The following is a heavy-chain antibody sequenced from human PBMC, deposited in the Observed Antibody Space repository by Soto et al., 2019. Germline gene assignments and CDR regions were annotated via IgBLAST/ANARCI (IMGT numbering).Heavy chain of an antibody. J-gene: IGHJ6*02. V-gene: IGHV1-69*01. CDR2: IIPISGTA. CDR3: SRSQGSSTSLEIYYYYYYGMDV. D-gene: IGHD2-2*01. Sequence: QVQLVQSGAEVKKPGSSVKVSCKASGGTFSSYAISWVRQAPGQGLEWMGGIIPISGTANYAQKFQGRVTITADESTSTAYMELRSLRSEDTAVYYCSRSQGSSTSLEIYYYYYYGMDVVGQGTTVTVSS. CDR1: GGTFSSYA.